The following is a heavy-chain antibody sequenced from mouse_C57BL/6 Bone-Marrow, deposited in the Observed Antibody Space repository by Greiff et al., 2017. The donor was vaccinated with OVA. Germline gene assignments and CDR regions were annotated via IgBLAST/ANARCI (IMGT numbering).Heavy chain of an antibody. V-gene: IGHV1-82*01. CDR3: ARGGAY. CDR1: GYAFSSSW. J-gene: IGHJ3*01. Sequence: QVQLQQSRPELVKPGASVKISCKASGYAFSSSWMNWVKQRPGKGLEWIGRIYPGDGDTNYNGKFKGKATLTADKSSSTAYMQLSSLTSEDSAVYFCARGGAYWGQGTLVTVSA. CDR2: IYPGDGDT.